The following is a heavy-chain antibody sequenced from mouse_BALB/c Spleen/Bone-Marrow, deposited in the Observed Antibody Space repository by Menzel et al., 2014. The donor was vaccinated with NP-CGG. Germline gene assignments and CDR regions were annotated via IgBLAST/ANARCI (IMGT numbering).Heavy chain of an antibody. CDR2: ISSGSSTI. D-gene: IGHD2-10*02. CDR1: GLTFSSFG. CDR3: VRSYDSYAMAF. Sequence: EVQGVESGGGLAQPGGSRKLSCAASGLTFSSFGMHWVRQAPEKGLEWVAYISSGSSTIYYADTVKGRFTISRDNPKNTLFLQMASLRSEDTAMYYCVRSYDSYAMAFWGQGTSVTVSS. V-gene: IGHV5-17*02. J-gene: IGHJ4*01.